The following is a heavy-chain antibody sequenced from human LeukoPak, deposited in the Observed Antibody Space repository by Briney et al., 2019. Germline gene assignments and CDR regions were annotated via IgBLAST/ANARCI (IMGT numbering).Heavy chain of an antibody. V-gene: IGHV3-74*01. CDR2: ITNDGSST. Sequence: PGGSLRLSCAASGLTFSSHWMHWVRQAPGKGLVWVSRITNDGSSTTYADSVKGRFTISRDNSKNILYLQMNRLRAEDTAVYYCTRDLNSGGSWWGQGTLVTVSS. CDR1: GLTFSSHW. D-gene: IGHD2-15*01. CDR3: TRDLNSGGSW. J-gene: IGHJ4*02.